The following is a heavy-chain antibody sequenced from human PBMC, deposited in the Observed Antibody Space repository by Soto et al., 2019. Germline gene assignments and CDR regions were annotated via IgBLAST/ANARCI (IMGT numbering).Heavy chain of an antibody. CDR2: IFHTGTT. CDR1: GDSIISIYH. CDR3: ARDSGVMNYYYYYGMDV. D-gene: IGHD3-16*01. V-gene: IGHV4-38-2*02. J-gene: IGHJ6*02. Sequence: SETLSLTCAVSGDSIISIYHWAWIRQPPGRSLEWIASIFHTGTTYYTPSLKSRVTISVDTSKNQFSLRLSSVTAADSAVYYCARDSGVMNYYYYYGMDVWGQGTTVTVS.